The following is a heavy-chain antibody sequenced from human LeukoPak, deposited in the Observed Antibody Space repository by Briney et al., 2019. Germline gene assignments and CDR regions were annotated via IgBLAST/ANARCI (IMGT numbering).Heavy chain of an antibody. D-gene: IGHD4-23*01. CDR2: IKQDGSEK. Sequence: PGGSLRLSCAASGFTFSSYWMSWVRQAPGKGLEWVANIKQDGSEKYYVDSVKGQFTISRDNARNSLYLQMNSLRAEDTAVYYCARVGRWGLDAFDIWGQGTMVTVSS. CDR1: GFTFSSYW. CDR3: ARVGRWGLDAFDI. V-gene: IGHV3-7*01. J-gene: IGHJ3*02.